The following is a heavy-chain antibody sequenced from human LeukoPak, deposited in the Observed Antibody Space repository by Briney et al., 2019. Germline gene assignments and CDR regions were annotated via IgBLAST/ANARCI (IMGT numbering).Heavy chain of an antibody. J-gene: IGHJ3*02. V-gene: IGHV3-21*06. CDR1: GFSFSSYS. CDR2: ISSSGNNI. Sequence: GGSLRLSCAASGFSFSSYSMNRVRQAPGKGLEWVSLISSSGNNIHYTDSVKGRFTISRDNAKNSLFLQMNSLRVDDTAVYFCARDRRRFGEFSPFDIWGPGAMVTVSS. CDR3: ARDRRRFGEFSPFDI. D-gene: IGHD3-10*01.